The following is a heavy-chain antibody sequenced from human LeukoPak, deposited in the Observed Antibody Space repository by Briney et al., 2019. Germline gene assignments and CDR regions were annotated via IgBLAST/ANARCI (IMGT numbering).Heavy chain of an antibody. V-gene: IGHV4-39*07. D-gene: IGHD5-24*01. CDR3: ARERISEMATIFDY. Sequence: PSETLSLTCTVSGGSISSSSYYWGWIRQPPGKGLEWIGHIYYSGSTNYNPSLKSRVTISVDTSKNQFSLKLSSVTAADTAVYYCARERISEMATIFDYWGQGTLVTVSS. CDR1: GGSISSSSYY. CDR2: IYYSGST. J-gene: IGHJ4*02.